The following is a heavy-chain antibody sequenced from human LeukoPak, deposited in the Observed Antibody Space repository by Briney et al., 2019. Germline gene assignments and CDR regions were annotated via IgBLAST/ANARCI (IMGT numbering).Heavy chain of an antibody. J-gene: IGHJ4*02. Sequence: PGGSLRLSCAASGFTFSSYGMHLVRQAPGKGLEWVAFIRYDGRNKYYADSVKGRFTISRDNSKNTLYLQMNSLRAEDTAVYYCAKGSMGATWVGDYFDYWGQGTLVTVSS. CDR1: GFTFSSYG. V-gene: IGHV3-30*02. D-gene: IGHD1-26*01. CDR3: AKGSMGATWVGDYFDY. CDR2: IRYDGRNK.